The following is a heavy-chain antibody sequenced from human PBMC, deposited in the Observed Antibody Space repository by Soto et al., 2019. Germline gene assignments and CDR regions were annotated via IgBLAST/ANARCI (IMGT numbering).Heavy chain of an antibody. CDR3: ARESEDLTSNFDY. V-gene: IGHV3-21*01. Sequence: PGGSLRLSCAASGFTFTRYSMNWVRRAPGKGLEWVSSISSTTNYIYYADSMKGRFTVSRDNAKNSVYLEMNGLSAEDTAVYYCARESEDLTSNFDYWGQGTLVTVSS. CDR2: ISSTTNYI. CDR1: GFTFTRYS. J-gene: IGHJ4*02.